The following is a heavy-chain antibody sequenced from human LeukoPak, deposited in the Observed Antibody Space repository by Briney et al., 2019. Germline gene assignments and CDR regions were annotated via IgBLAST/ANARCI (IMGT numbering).Heavy chain of an antibody. Sequence: SETLSLTCAASGGSISSSNWWSWVRQPPGKGLEWIGEIYHTGSSNYNPSLKSRVTISVDKSKSQFSLKLSSVTAADTAVYYCARGGTTVAGTFWFDPWGQGSLVTVSS. CDR1: GGSISSSNW. CDR3: ARGGTTVAGTFWFDP. CDR2: IYHTGSS. D-gene: IGHD6-19*01. V-gene: IGHV4-4*02. J-gene: IGHJ5*02.